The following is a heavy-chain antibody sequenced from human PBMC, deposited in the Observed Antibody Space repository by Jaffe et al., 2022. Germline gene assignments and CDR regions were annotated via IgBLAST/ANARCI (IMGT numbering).Heavy chain of an antibody. D-gene: IGHD6-6*01. Sequence: QLQLQESGSGLVKPSQTLSLTCAVSGGSISSGGYSWSWIRQPPGKGLEWIGYIYHSGSTYYNPSLKSRVTISVDRSKNQFSLKLSSVTAADTAVYYCVRGTAFYSSSSGEENWFDPWGQGTLVTVSS. CDR3: VRGTAFYSSSSGEENWFDP. CDR1: GGSISSGGYS. CDR2: IYHSGST. J-gene: IGHJ5*02. V-gene: IGHV4-30-2*01.